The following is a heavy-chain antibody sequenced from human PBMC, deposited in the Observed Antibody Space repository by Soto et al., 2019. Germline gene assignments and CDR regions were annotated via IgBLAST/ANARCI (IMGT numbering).Heavy chain of an antibody. CDR2: ISAYNGNT. V-gene: IGHV1-18*01. CDR3: ARDRHFYCISTSCYVSDY. Sequence: GASVKVSCKASGYTFTSYGISWVRQAPGQGLEWMGWISAYNGNTNYAQKLQGRVTMTTDTSTSTAYMELRSLRSDDTAVYYCARDRHFYCISTSCYVSDYWGQGTLGTVSS. J-gene: IGHJ4*02. D-gene: IGHD2-2*01. CDR1: GYTFTSYG.